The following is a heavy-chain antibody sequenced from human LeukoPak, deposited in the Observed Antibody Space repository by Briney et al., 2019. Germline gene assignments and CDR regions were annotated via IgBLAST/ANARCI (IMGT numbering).Heavy chain of an antibody. CDR1: GFTFSSYW. Sequence: PGGSLRLSCAASGFTFSSYWMHWVRQAPGKGLVWVSGIKTDGISTGYVDSVKGRLTISRDNAKNTLFLQMNSLRAEDTAVYYCARSRFCTSGGCYYDYWGQGVLATVSS. CDR3: ARSRFCTSGGCYYDY. CDR2: IKTDGIST. V-gene: IGHV3-74*01. J-gene: IGHJ4*02. D-gene: IGHD2-8*02.